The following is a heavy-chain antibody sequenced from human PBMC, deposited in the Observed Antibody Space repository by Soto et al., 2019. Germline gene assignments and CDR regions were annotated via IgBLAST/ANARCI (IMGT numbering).Heavy chain of an antibody. CDR3: ARDLDWNGSHAFDI. J-gene: IGHJ3*02. D-gene: IGHD1-1*01. Sequence: GASVKVSCKASGYTFTNYGISWVRQAPGQGLEWMGWISAYNGNTNYAQKLQGRVTMTTDTSTSTAYMELRSLRSDDTAVYYCARDLDWNGSHAFDIWGQGTMVTVSS. V-gene: IGHV1-18*01. CDR1: GYTFTNYG. CDR2: ISAYNGNT.